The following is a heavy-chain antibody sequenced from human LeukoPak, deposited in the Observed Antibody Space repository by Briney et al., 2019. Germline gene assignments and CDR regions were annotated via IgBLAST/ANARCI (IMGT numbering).Heavy chain of an antibody. V-gene: IGHV1-69*04. Sequence: SVKVSCKASGGTFSSYAISWVRQAPGQGLEWMGRIIPILGIANYAQKFQGRVTITADKSTGTAYMELSSLRSEDTAVYYCARDCSGGSCYSGFGDYYYGMDVWGQGTTVTVSS. CDR2: IIPILGIA. CDR3: ARDCSGGSCYSGFGDYYYGMDV. J-gene: IGHJ6*02. CDR1: GGTFSSYA. D-gene: IGHD2-15*01.